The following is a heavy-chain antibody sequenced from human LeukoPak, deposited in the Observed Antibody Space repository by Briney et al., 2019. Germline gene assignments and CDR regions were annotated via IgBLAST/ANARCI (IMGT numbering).Heavy chain of an antibody. V-gene: IGHV4-59*01. J-gene: IGHJ4*02. CDR2: IYYSGST. CDR1: GGPISSYY. CDR3: ARGMGSPQSFDY. D-gene: IGHD3-10*01. Sequence: PSETLSLTCTVSGGPISSYYRSWIRQPPGKGLEWIGYIYYSGSTNYNPSLKCRVTISVDTSKTHFSLKLSSVTAADTAVYYCARGMGSPQSFDYWGQGTLVTVSS.